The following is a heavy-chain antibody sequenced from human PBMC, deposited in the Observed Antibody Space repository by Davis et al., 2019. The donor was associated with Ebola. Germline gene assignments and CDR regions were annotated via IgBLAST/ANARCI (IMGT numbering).Heavy chain of an antibody. J-gene: IGHJ6*02. CDR1: GGSISSGGYY. Sequence: MPSETLSLTCTVSGGSISSGGYYWSWIRQHPGKGLEWIGSISYSGRTSYNPSLKSRLSMSVDTSKSQFSLKLSSVTAADTAVYYCARGNYGDYIVLYYYNMDVWGQGTTVTVSS. CDR3: ARGNYGDYIVLYYYNMDV. CDR2: ISYSGRT. D-gene: IGHD4-17*01. V-gene: IGHV4-61*08.